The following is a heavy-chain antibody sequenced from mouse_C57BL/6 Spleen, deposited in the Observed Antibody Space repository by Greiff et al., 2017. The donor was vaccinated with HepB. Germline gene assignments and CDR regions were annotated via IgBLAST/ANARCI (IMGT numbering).Heavy chain of an antibody. CDR1: GFTFSSYA. CDR3: ARERSDYDGVGMDY. CDR2: ISDGGSYT. V-gene: IGHV5-4*01. J-gene: IGHJ4*01. Sequence: EVKLEESGGGLVKPGGSLKLSCAASGFTFSSYAMSWVRQTPEKRLEWVATISDGGSYTYYPDNVKGRFTISRDNAKNNLYLQMSHLKSEDTAMYYCARERSDYDGVGMDYWGQGTSVTVSS. D-gene: IGHD2-4*01.